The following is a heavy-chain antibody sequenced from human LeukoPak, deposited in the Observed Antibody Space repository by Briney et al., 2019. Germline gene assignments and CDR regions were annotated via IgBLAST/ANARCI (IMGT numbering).Heavy chain of an antibody. CDR2: IKQDGSEK. V-gene: IGHV3-7*01. J-gene: IGHJ3*02. CDR1: GFTFSSYW. CDR3: ARQEGVSSGYYYRGDAFDI. D-gene: IGHD3-22*01. Sequence: GGSLRLSCAASGFTFSSYWMSWVRQAPGKGLEWVANIKQDGSEKYYVDSVKGRFTISRDNAKNSLYLQMNSLRAEDTAVYYCARQEGVSSGYYYRGDAFDIWGQGTMVTVSS.